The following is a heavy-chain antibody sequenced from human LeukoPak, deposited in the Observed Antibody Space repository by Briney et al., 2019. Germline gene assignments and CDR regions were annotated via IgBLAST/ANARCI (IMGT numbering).Heavy chain of an antibody. J-gene: IGHJ3*02. V-gene: IGHV4-59*11. CDR3: ARALILNCSGGSCYSGAAFDI. D-gene: IGHD2-15*01. CDR1: GGSISSHY. Sequence: SETLSLTCTVSGGSISSHYWSWIRQPPGKGLEWIGYIYYSGSTNYNPSLKSRVTISVDTSKNQFSLKLSSVTAADTAVYYCARALILNCSGGSCYSGAAFDIWGQGTMVTVSS. CDR2: IYYSGST.